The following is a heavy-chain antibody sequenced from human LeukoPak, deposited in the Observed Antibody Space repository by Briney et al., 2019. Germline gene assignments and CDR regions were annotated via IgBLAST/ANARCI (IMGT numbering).Heavy chain of an antibody. V-gene: IGHV3-53*01. D-gene: IGHD3-16*01. CDR1: GFTVSSNY. J-gene: IGHJ4*02. CDR2: MYTGGTT. Sequence: PGGSLRLSCAASGFTVSSNYMSWVRQAPGKGLGGVSAMYTGGTTYYADSVKGRFTISRDNSRNTLFLHMSSLRADDTAVYYCAKDEATSGGGLASWGQGTLVTVSS. CDR3: AKDEATSGGGLAS.